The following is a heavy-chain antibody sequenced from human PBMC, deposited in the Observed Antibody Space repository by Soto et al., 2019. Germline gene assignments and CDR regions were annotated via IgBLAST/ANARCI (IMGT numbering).Heavy chain of an antibody. CDR1: GRTFNINADF. CDR3: VKRSLLMAPT. Sequence: ETLSLTCTFSGRTFNINADFWYLAWIRQPPGKGLEWIGSIDYGGNTHYNAPLKSRVIISADTSKNQFSLSLNSVTAADTAVYYCVKRSLLMAPTWGQGIQVTVSS. J-gene: IGHJ4*02. CDR2: IDYGGNT. V-gene: IGHV4-39*01. D-gene: IGHD1-26*01.